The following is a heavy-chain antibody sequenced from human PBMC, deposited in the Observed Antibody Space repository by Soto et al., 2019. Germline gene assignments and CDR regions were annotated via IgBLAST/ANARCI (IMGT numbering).Heavy chain of an antibody. CDR2: INPSDGTT. Sequence: QVQLVQSGAEVKKPGASVKVSCRAFGYTLTTYFMHWVRQAPGQGLEWVRIINPSDGTTSYAQKFQGRVTMTRDTSTSTVYMDLSSLTTEDTAVYYCETSLQLRKGWAFDSWGQGTLVTVSS. CDR1: GYTLTTYF. D-gene: IGHD1-7*01. CDR3: ETSLQLRKGWAFDS. V-gene: IGHV1-46*01. J-gene: IGHJ4*02.